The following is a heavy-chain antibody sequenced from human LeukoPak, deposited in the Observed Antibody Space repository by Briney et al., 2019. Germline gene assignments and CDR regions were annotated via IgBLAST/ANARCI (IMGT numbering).Heavy chain of an antibody. Sequence: GGSLRLSCAASGFTFSDYSMSWVRQAPGKGLEWISYIGIDSGNTNYADSVKGRFTISGDKARNSLYLQMNSLRVEDTAVYYCARDYKYAFDNWGQGTLVTVSS. CDR2: IGIDSGNT. CDR1: GFTFSDYS. D-gene: IGHD5-24*01. V-gene: IGHV3-11*06. J-gene: IGHJ4*02. CDR3: ARDYKYAFDN.